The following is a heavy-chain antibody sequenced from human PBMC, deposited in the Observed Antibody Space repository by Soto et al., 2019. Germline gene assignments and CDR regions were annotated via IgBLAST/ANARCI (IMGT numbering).Heavy chain of an antibody. CDR2: VYYRGRS. D-gene: IGHD4-17*01. V-gene: IGHV4-39*01. Sequence: PSVTLCHPCTVAGGSGTNSSDCWGWNRKSQGKGLEWIGSVYYRGRSYSKSSIKSRVTISVDTSKNRFSLSLNSVTASDTAVYFCVSQRTTVPTQAYFDYWGPGALVTVSS. CDR3: VSQRTTVPTQAYFDY. CDR1: GGSGTNSSDC. J-gene: IGHJ4*02.